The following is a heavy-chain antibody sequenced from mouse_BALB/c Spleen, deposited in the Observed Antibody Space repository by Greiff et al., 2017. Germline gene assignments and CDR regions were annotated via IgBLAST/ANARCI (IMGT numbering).Heavy chain of an antibody. D-gene: IGHD4-1*01. V-gene: IGHV5-4*02. CDR1: GFTFSDYY. Sequence: EVKVEESGGGLVKPGGSLKLSCAASGFTFSDYYMYWVRQTPEKRLEWVATISDGGSYTYYPDSVKGRFTISRDNAKNNLYLQMSSLKSEDTAMYYCARDETGTGYFDYWGQGTTLTVSS. J-gene: IGHJ2*01. CDR3: ARDETGTGYFDY. CDR2: ISDGGSYT.